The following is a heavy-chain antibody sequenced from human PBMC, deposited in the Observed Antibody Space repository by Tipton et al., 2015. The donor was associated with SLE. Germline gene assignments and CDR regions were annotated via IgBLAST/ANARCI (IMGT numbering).Heavy chain of an antibody. D-gene: IGHD1/OR15-1a*01. Sequence: TLSLTCTVSGGSISSSSYYWGWIRQPPGKGLEWIGSIYYSGSTYYNPSLKSRVTISVDTSKNQFSLKLSSVTAADTAVYYCARDHPRPTVWNTFDYWGQGALVTVSS. J-gene: IGHJ4*02. CDR1: GGSISSSSYY. V-gene: IGHV4-39*07. CDR2: IYYSGST. CDR3: ARDHPRPTVWNTFDY.